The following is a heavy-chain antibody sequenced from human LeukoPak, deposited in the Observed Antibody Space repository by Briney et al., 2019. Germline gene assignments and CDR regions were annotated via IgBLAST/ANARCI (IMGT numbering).Heavy chain of an antibody. J-gene: IGHJ4*02. CDR3: AGLQYSSSWYATSFDY. CDR1: GGSIISSSYY. D-gene: IGHD6-13*01. CDR2: IYYSGST. Sequence: SATLSLTCPVSGGSIISSSYYWGWIRQPPGQGLEGIGSIYYSGSTYYNPSLKSRVTISVDTSKNQFSLKLSSVTAADTAVYYCAGLQYSSSWYATSFDYWGQGTLVTVSS. V-gene: IGHV4-39*01.